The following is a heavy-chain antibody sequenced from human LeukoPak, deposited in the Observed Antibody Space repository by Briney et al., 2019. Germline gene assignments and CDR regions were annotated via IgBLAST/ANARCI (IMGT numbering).Heavy chain of an antibody. CDR2: IWYDGSNK. CDR1: GFTFSSYG. CDR3: AKDGCGGDCYPYYFDY. D-gene: IGHD2-21*02. Sequence: GGSLRLSCAASGFTFSSYGMHWVRQAPGKGLEWVAVIWYDGSNKYYADSVKGRFTISRDNSKNTLYLQMNSLRAEDTAVYYCAKDGCGGDCYPYYFDYRGQGTLVTVSS. J-gene: IGHJ4*02. V-gene: IGHV3-33*06.